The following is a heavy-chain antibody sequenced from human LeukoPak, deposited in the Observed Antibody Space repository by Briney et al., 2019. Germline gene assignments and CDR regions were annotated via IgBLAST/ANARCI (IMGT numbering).Heavy chain of an antibody. D-gene: IGHD2-21*02. CDR1: GGSISSYY. CDR2: IYYSGSA. V-gene: IGHV4-59*01. CDR3: ARIIPSVVVTAPRGWFDP. Sequence: SETLSLTCTVSGGSISSYYWSWIRQPPGKGLEWIGHIYYSGSANYNPSLKSRVTISVDTSKNQFSLKLSSVTAADTAVYYCARIIPSVVVTAPRGWFDPWGQGTLVTVSS. J-gene: IGHJ5*02.